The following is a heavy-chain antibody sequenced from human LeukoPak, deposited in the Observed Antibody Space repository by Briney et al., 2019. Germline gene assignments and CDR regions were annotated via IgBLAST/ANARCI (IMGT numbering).Heavy chain of an antibody. CDR2: MNQDGSEK. CDR3: ARDGAARVSGSFGD. Sequence: PGGSLRLSCAASGFTFSSYGMSWVRQAPGKGLQWVANMNQDGSEKYYVDSVKGRFTISRDNAKNSLYLQVNSLRAEDTAVYYCARDGAARVSGSFGDWGQGTLLIVSS. CDR1: GFTFSSYG. D-gene: IGHD3-10*01. V-gene: IGHV3-7*01. J-gene: IGHJ4*02.